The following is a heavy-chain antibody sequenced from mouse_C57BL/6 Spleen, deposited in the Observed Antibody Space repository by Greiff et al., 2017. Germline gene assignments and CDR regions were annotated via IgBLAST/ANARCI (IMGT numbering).Heavy chain of an antibody. CDR2: INPGSGGT. CDR1: GYAFTNYL. J-gene: IGHJ1*03. Sequence: VQLQQSGAELVRPGTSVKVSCKASGYAFTNYLIEWVKQRPGQGLEWIGVINPGSGGTNYNEKFKGKATLTGDKSSSTAYMQLSSLTSEDSAVYFCARDYYGSSFGVWGTGTTVTVSS. D-gene: IGHD1-1*01. V-gene: IGHV1-54*01. CDR3: ARDYYGSSFGV.